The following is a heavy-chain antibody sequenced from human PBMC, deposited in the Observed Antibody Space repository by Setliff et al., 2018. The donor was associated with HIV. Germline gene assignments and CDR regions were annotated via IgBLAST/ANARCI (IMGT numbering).Heavy chain of an antibody. Sequence: PGGSLRLSCAASGFPFSSYSMNWFRQPPGKGLAWVAYISGSSGSIYYTDSVKGRFTVSRDNAKDSLYLQMNSLRVEDAAVYYCVGDASPDSEDGGYSAGGNWGPGTLVTVSS. D-gene: IGHD3-22*01. CDR2: ISGSSGSI. J-gene: IGHJ4*02. V-gene: IGHV3-48*01. CDR1: GFPFSSYS. CDR3: VGDASPDSEDGGYSAGGN.